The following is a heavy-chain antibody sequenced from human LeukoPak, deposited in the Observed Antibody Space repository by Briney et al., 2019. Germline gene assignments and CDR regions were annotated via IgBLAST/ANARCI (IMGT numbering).Heavy chain of an antibody. Sequence: ASVKVSCKAFGGSFSSEAISWVRQAPGQGLEWMGGIILIFGTANYAQKFQGRVTITTDESTTTAYMEVSSLRSEDTAVYYCGRKAGDCGGGSCYSIDYWGQGTLVTVSS. D-gene: IGHD2-15*01. J-gene: IGHJ4*02. CDR2: IILIFGTA. CDR1: GGSFSSEA. CDR3: GRKAGDCGGGSCYSIDY. V-gene: IGHV1-69*05.